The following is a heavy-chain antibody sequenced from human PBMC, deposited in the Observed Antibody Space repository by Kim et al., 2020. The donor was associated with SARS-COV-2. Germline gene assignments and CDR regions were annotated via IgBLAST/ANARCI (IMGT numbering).Heavy chain of an antibody. CDR3: ARVHRMTRGVINTWFDY. V-gene: IGHV4-61*01. J-gene: IGHJ4*02. CDR2: FYYSGNT. D-gene: IGHD3-10*01. CDR1: GGSVSSGSYY. Sequence: SETLSLTCTVSGGSVSSGSYYWSWNRQPPGKGLEWIGYFYYSGNTNYTPSLKSRVTISVDTSKNQFSLKLSSVTAADTAVYYCARVHRMTRGVINTWFDYWGQGTLVTVSS.